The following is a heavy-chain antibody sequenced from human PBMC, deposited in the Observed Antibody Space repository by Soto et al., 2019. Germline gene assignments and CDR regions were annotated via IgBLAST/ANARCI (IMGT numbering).Heavy chain of an antibody. Sequence: SETLSLTCAVSGGSISSGGYSWSWIRQPPGKGLEWIGYIYHSGSTYYNPSLKSRVTISVDRSKNQFSLKLSSVTAADTAVYYCARGRTTVTGWFDPWGQGTLVTVSS. CDR2: IYHSGST. CDR1: GGSISSGGYS. J-gene: IGHJ5*02. V-gene: IGHV4-30-2*01. CDR3: ARGRTTVTGWFDP. D-gene: IGHD4-4*01.